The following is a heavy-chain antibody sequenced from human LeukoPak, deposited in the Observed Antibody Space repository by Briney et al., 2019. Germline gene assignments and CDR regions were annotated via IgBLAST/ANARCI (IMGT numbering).Heavy chain of an antibody. J-gene: IGHJ5*02. CDR1: GFTFSSYG. CDR3: ARDRYGWFDP. CDR2: ISYDGSNK. Sequence: PGGSLRLSCAASGFTFSSYGMHWVRQAPGKGLEWVAVISYDGSNKYYADSVKGRFTISRDNSKNTLYLQMNSLRAEDTAVYYCARDRYGWFDPWGQGTLVTVSS. D-gene: IGHD1-1*01. V-gene: IGHV3-30*03.